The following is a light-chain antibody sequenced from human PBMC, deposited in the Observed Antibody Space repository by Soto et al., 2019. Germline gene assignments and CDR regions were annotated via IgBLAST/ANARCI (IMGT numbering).Light chain of an antibody. CDR3: EQYNNWPPLT. V-gene: IGKV3-15*01. CDR1: QSVSGN. CDR2: GAS. Sequence: EIVMTQSPATLSVSPGERATLSCRASQSVSGNLAWYQQKPGQAPRLLIYGASTRATGIPARFSGSGSGTEFTHAISSLQSEDFAVYYCEQYNNWPPLTVGGGTKVEIK. J-gene: IGKJ4*01.